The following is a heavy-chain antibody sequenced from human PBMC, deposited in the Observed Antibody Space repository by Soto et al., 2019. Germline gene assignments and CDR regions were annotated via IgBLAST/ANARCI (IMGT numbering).Heavy chain of an antibody. Sequence: QVQLVESGGGVVQPGRSLRLSCAASGFTFSSYAMHWVRQAPGKGLEWVAVISYDGSNKYYADSVKGRFTISRDNSKNTLYLQMNSLRAEDTAVYYCAREGPLRVVYYYGMDVWGQGTTVTVSS. CDR2: ISYDGSNK. J-gene: IGHJ6*02. V-gene: IGHV3-30-3*01. D-gene: IGHD3-16*01. CDR3: AREGPLRVVYYYGMDV. CDR1: GFTFSSYA.